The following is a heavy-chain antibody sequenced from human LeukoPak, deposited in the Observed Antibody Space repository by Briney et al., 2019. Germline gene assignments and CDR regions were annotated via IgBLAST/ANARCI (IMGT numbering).Heavy chain of an antibody. CDR2: INPQTGFT. CDR3: AGDQADNYYALDV. J-gene: IGHJ6*02. Sequence: AASVKVSCKASGYSFTGYYLHWVRQAPGQGLEWMGWINPQTGFTAIAQKFQGRVTMTMDTSISTIYMEMNSLRSDDTATFYCAGDQADNYYALDVWGQGTSLVVSS. V-gene: IGHV1-2*02. D-gene: IGHD5-24*01. CDR1: GYSFTGYY.